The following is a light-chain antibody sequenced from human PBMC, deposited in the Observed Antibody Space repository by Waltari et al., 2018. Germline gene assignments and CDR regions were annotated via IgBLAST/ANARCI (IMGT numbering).Light chain of an antibody. CDR3: QQFDNLVYT. CDR1: HDISHY. J-gene: IGKJ2*01. Sequence: DIQMTQSPSSLSASVGDRVTITCQASHDISHYLNWYQQKPGKAPKPLIYDAANLETGVPSRFSGSGSGTDFSFTISSLQPEDIATYYCQQFDNLVYTFGQGTKLEIK. CDR2: DAA. V-gene: IGKV1-33*01.